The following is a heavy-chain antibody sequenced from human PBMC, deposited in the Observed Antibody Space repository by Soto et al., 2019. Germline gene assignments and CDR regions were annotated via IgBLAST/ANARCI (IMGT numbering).Heavy chain of an antibody. D-gene: IGHD6-19*01. CDR3: ARDLGRAVAENYYYYGMDV. CDR1: GYTFTGYY. V-gene: IGHV1-2*04. CDR2: INPNSGGT. J-gene: IGHJ6*02. Sequence: ASVKVSCKASGYTFTGYYMHWVRQAPGQGLEWMGWINPNSGGTNYAQKFQGWVTMTRDTSISTAYMELSRLRSDDTAVYYCARDLGRAVAENYYYYGMDVWGQGTTVTVSS.